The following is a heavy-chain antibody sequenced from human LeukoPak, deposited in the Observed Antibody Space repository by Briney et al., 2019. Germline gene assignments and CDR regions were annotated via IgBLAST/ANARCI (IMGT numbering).Heavy chain of an antibody. Sequence: GGSLRLSCAASGFTFSTYAMSWVRQAPGKGLEWVSAISGSGGSTYYADSAKGRFTISRDNSKNTLYLQMNSLRAEDTAVYYCVRGVLRFLEWLSRGAFDYWGEGTLVTVSS. CDR1: GFTFSTYA. D-gene: IGHD3-3*01. CDR3: VRGVLRFLEWLSRGAFDY. CDR2: ISGSGGST. V-gene: IGHV3-23*01. J-gene: IGHJ4*02.